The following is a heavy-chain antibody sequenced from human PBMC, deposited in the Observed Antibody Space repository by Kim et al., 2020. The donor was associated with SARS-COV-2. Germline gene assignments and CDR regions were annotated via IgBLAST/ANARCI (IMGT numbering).Heavy chain of an antibody. CDR2: IYYSGST. CDR1: GGSISSGGYY. J-gene: IGHJ3*02. V-gene: IGHV4-31*03. D-gene: IGHD2-2*01. Sequence: SETLSLTCTVSGGSISSGGYYWSWIRQHPGKGLEWIGYIYYSGSTYYNPSLKSRVTISVDTSKNQFSLKLSSVTAADTAVYYCAREEGYCSSTSCYRGAFDIWGQGTMVTVSS. CDR3: AREEGYCSSTSCYRGAFDI.